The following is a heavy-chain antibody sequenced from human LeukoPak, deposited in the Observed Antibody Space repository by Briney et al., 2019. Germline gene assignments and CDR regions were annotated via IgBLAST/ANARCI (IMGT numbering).Heavy chain of an antibody. Sequence: QPGGSLRLSCAASGFTFSSFGMSWVRQAPGKGLEWISYISTSSLNTIHYADSVKGRFTISRDNAKNSLFLQMNSLRAEDTAVYYCARSLSTDFDYWGQGTLVTVSS. CDR1: GFTFSSFG. CDR2: ISTSSLNTI. J-gene: IGHJ4*02. V-gene: IGHV3-48*04. D-gene: IGHD5/OR15-5a*01. CDR3: ARSLSTDFDY.